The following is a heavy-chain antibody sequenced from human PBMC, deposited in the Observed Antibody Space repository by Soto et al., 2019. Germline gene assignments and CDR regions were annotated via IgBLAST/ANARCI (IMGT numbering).Heavy chain of an antibody. V-gene: IGHV4-30-4*01. CDR3: VRTAREGAVAPHWFDR. D-gene: IGHD2-21*02. Sequence: SETLSLTCTVSRASIMSTDYYWGWIRQAPVKGLEWIGYVYSTGSTYYNPSLMSRLTISVDTSKNQFSLKLTSVTAAETAVYYCVRTAREGAVAPHWFDRWGQGTQVTVSS. CDR2: VYSTGST. CDR1: RASIMSTDYY. J-gene: IGHJ5*02.